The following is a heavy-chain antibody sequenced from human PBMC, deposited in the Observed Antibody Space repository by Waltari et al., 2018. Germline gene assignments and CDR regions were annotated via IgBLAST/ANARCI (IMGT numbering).Heavy chain of an antibody. Sequence: VQLVQSGGGLVQPGGSLRLSCAASGFTFSSYAMHWVRQAPGKGLEYVSAISSNGGSTYYANSVKGRFTISRDNSKNTLYLQMGSLRAEDMAVYYCARGVTIFYGMDVWGQGTTGTVSS. CDR2: ISSNGGST. D-gene: IGHD3-9*01. V-gene: IGHV3-64*01. J-gene: IGHJ6*02. CDR1: GFTFSSYA. CDR3: ARGVTIFYGMDV.